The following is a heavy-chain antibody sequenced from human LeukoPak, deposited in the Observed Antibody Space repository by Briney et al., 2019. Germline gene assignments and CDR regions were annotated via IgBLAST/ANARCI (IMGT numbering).Heavy chain of an antibody. J-gene: IGHJ6*02. Sequence: SETLSLTCTVSGGSISSYYWSWIRQPPGKGLEWIGYTYYSGSTNYNPSLKSRVTISVDTSKNQFSLKLSSVTAADTAVYYCARAFDWILYGMDVWGQGTTVTVSS. CDR2: TYYSGST. CDR1: GGSISSYY. CDR3: ARAFDWILYGMDV. D-gene: IGHD3-9*01. V-gene: IGHV4-59*08.